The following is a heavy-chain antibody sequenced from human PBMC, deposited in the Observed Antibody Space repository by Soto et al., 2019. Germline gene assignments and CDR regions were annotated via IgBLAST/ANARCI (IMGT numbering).Heavy chain of an antibody. V-gene: IGHV1-69*02. Sequence: VKVSCKASGGTFSSYTISWVRQAPGQGLEWMGRIIPILGIANYTQKFQGRVTITADKSTSTAYMELSSLRSEDTAVYYCARGGSYYYYMDVWGKGTTVTVSS. CDR3: ARGGSYYYYMDV. CDR1: GGTFSSYT. D-gene: IGHD3-16*01. CDR2: IIPILGIA. J-gene: IGHJ6*03.